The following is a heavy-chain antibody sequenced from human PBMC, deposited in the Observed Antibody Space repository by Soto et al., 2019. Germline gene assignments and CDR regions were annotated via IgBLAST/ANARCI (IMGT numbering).Heavy chain of an antibody. V-gene: IGHV4-31*11. J-gene: IGHJ5*02. D-gene: IGHD3-22*01. CDR1: GGSITSGAYY. CDR3: ARYYFDSSGYSNWFDP. Sequence: SETLSLTCAVSGGSITSGAYYWTWIRQHPGKGLEWIAYIHYSGRTYYNPSLKSRVTISVDTSNNQFSLKLSSVTAADTAVYYCARYYFDSSGYSNWFDPCGQGTLVTVSS. CDR2: IHYSGRT.